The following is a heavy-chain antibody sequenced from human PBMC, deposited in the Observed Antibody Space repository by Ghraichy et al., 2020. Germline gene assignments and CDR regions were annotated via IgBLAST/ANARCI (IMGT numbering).Heavy chain of an antibody. Sequence: SQTLSLTCAISGDSVSSNSAAWNWIRQSPSRGLEWLGRTYYRSKWYTDYAVSVKSRITVNPDTSKNQFSLQLKSVTPEDTAVYYCVREALKGTSGTQYYGMDVWGQGTTVTVSS. V-gene: IGHV6-1*01. J-gene: IGHJ6*02. D-gene: IGHD3-9*01. CDR1: GDSVSSNSAA. CDR2: TYYRSKWYT. CDR3: VREALKGTSGTQYYGMDV.